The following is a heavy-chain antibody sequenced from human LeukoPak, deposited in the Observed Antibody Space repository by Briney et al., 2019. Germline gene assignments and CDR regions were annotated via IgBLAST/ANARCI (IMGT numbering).Heavy chain of an antibody. CDR3: ARCRDGSNRFDP. J-gene: IGHJ5*02. Sequence: PSETLSLTCTVSGGSISSSSYYWGWIRQPPGKGLEWVGSIYYSGSTYYNPSLKSRVTISVDTSKNQFSLKLSSVTAADTAVYYCARCRDGSNRFDPWGQGTLVTVSS. CDR1: GGSISSSSYY. V-gene: IGHV4-39*07. CDR2: IYYSGST. D-gene: IGHD5-24*01.